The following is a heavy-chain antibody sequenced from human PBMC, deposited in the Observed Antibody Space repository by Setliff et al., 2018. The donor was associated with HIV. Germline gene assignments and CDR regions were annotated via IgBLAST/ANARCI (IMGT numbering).Heavy chain of an antibody. D-gene: IGHD2-15*01. CDR3: ARQAVDCSGGTCYSTSAFDY. Sequence: PGESLKISCRGSGYNFASHWIAWVRQMPGKGLEWMSIVYPDDSDSRYSPSFQGQVTISADKSVSTAYLQWSSLKASDTAMYYCARQAVDCSGGTCYSTSAFDYWGQGTLVTVSS. V-gene: IGHV5-51*01. CDR2: VYPDDSDS. CDR1: GYNFASHW. J-gene: IGHJ4*02.